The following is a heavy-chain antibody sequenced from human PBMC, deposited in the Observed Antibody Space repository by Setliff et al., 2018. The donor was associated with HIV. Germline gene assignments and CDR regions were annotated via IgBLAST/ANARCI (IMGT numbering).Heavy chain of an antibody. CDR2: IIPIFGTA. D-gene: IGHD2-15*01. CDR3: ARERRYCSGGSCSKFFDY. V-gene: IGHV1-69*05. J-gene: IGHJ4*02. CDR1: GGTSSSYA. Sequence: SVKVSCKASGGTSSSYAISWVRQAPGQGLEWMGGIIPIFGTANYAQKFQGRVTITTDESTSTAYMELSSLGSEDTAVYSCARERRYCSGGSCSKFFDYWGQGTLVTVSS.